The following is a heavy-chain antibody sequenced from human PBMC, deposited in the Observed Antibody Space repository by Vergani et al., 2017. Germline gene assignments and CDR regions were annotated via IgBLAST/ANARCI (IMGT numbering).Heavy chain of an antibody. J-gene: IGHJ5*02. Sequence: QVQLQESGPGLVKPSETLSLTCTVSGGSISSYYWSWVRQPPGKGLEWFGYTYYSGSTNYNPSLKSRVTISVDTSKNQFSLKLSSVPAADTAVYYWAREVEKGLGVRGVMYWFDPWGQGTLVTVSS. CDR2: TYYSGST. CDR3: AREVEKGLGVRGVMYWFDP. CDR1: GGSISSYY. V-gene: IGHV4-59*01. D-gene: IGHD3-10*01.